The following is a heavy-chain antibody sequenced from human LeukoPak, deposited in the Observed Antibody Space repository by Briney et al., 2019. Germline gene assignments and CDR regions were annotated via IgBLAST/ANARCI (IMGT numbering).Heavy chain of an antibody. J-gene: IGHJ4*02. CDR1: GFTFSSYS. Sequence: PGGSLRLSCAASGFTFSSYSMNWVRQAPGKGLEWVSSISSSSSYIYYADSVKGRFTISRDNSKNTLYLQMNSLRAEDTAVYHCARVLDSYGLRAADYWGQGTLVTVSS. CDR3: ARVLDSYGLRAADY. V-gene: IGHV3-21*01. CDR2: ISSSSSYI. D-gene: IGHD5-18*01.